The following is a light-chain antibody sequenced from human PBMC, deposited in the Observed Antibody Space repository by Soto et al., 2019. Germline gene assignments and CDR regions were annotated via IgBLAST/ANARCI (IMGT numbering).Light chain of an antibody. CDR2: AAS. Sequence: DIQLTQSPSFLSASVGDRVTITCRASQAIDTYLAWYQQKPGKAPKLLIYAASLLQSGFPSRFSGSGSGTEFSLTIYCLQPEYFASYFCQQLNRCPFIFGQGTRLEIK. CDR3: QQLNRCPFI. CDR1: QAIDTY. V-gene: IGKV1-9*01. J-gene: IGKJ5*01.